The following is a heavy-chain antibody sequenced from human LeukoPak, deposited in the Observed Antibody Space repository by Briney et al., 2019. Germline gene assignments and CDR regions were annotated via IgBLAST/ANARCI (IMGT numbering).Heavy chain of an antibody. J-gene: IGHJ4*02. D-gene: IGHD3-22*01. V-gene: IGHV1-3*01. CDR2: INAGNGNT. Sequence: ASVKVSCKASGYTFTSYAMHWVRQAPGQRLEWMGWINAGNGNTKYSQKFQGRVTITRDTSASTAYMELSSLRSEDTAVYYCARAGGEYYDSSGYYAFDYWGQGTLVTVSS. CDR1: GYTFTSYA. CDR3: ARAGGEYYDSSGYYAFDY.